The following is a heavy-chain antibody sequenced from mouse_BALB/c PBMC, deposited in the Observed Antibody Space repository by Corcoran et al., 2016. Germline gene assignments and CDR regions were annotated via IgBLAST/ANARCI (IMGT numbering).Heavy chain of an antibody. D-gene: IGHD1-2*01. CDR3: AIRRPPFDV. Sequence: DVQLQESGPGLMKPSQSLSLTCSVTGYSITSGYYWNWIRQFPGNKLEWMGYISYDGSNNYNPSLKNRISITRDTSKNQFFLKLNSVTTEDTATYYCAIRRPPFDVWGAGTTVTVSS. CDR2: ISYDGSN. CDR1: GYSITSGYY. J-gene: IGHJ1*01. V-gene: IGHV3-6*02.